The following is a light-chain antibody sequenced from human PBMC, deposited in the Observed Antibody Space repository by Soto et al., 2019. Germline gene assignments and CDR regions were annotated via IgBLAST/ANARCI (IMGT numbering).Light chain of an antibody. V-gene: IGKV3-20*01. Sequence: EIVLTQSPGTLSLSPGETATLSCRATQTIGSTYLAWYQQKPGQAPRLLIFGSSNRATGIPDRFSGSGSGTDFTLSISRLEPEDFAVYCCQQYASSPLLNFGGGTKVDIK. CDR1: QTIGSTY. CDR3: QQYASSPLLN. CDR2: GSS. J-gene: IGKJ4*01.